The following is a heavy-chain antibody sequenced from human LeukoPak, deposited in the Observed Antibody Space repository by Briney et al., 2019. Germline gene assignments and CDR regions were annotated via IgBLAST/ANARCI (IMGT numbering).Heavy chain of an antibody. J-gene: IGHJ4*02. D-gene: IGHD2-2*01. Sequence: SETLSLTCTVSGGSISSSSYYWGWIRQPPGKGLEWIGSIYYSGSTYYNPSLKSRVTISVDTSKNQFSLKLSSVTAADTAVYYCARLASAASHDYWGQGTLVTVSS. CDR2: IYYSGST. V-gene: IGHV4-39*07. CDR1: GGSISSSSYY. CDR3: ARLASAASHDY.